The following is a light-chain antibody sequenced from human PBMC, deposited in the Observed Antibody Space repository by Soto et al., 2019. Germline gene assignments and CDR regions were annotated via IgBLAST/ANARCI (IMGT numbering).Light chain of an antibody. CDR1: SSNIGSNY. Sequence: QAVVTQPPSASGTPGQRVTISCSGSSSNIGSNYVYWYQQLPGTAPKLLIYRNNQRPSGVPDRFSGSKSGTSASLAISGLRSEDEADYYCVAWDDSLSGPVFGTGTKLTVL. J-gene: IGLJ1*01. CDR2: RNN. CDR3: VAWDDSLSGPV. V-gene: IGLV1-47*01.